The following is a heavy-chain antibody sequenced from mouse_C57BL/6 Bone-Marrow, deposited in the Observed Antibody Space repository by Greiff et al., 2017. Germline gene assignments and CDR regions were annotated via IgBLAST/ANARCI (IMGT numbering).Heavy chain of an antibody. CDR2: IDPETGGT. CDR1: GYTFTDYE. Sequence: VQLQQSGAELVSPGASVTLSCKASGYTFTDYEMHWVKQTPVHGLEWIGAIDPETGGTAYNQKFKGKAILTADKSSSTTYMELGSLTSENAAVYYGTGYHHSNYWYFDVWGTGTTVTVSS. V-gene: IGHV1-15*01. D-gene: IGHD2-5*01. J-gene: IGHJ1*03. CDR3: TGYHHSNYWYFDV.